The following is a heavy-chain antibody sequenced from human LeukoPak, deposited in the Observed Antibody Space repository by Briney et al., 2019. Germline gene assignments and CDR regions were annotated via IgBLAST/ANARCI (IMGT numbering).Heavy chain of an antibody. V-gene: IGHV1-2*04. J-gene: IGHJ4*02. CDR3: ARSYYDSSGYCQFDY. CDR1: GYTFTGYY. Sequence: ASVKVSCKASGYTFTGYYMHWVRQAPGQGLEWMGWINPNSGGTNYAQKSQGWVTMTRDTSISTAYMELSRLRSDDTAVYYCARSYYDSSGYCQFDYWGQGTLVTVSS. D-gene: IGHD3-22*01. CDR2: INPNSGGT.